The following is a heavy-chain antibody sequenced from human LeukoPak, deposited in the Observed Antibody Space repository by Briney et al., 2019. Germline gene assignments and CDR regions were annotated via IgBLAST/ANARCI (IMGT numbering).Heavy chain of an antibody. CDR3: ARIRGGYYSDF. D-gene: IGHD3-22*01. V-gene: IGHV3-74*01. J-gene: IGHJ4*02. Sequence: GGSLRLSCAAAGFIFSNYWMYWGRQAPGKGLVWVSRINSGGTTTTYADSVKGRFTISRDNAKNTLYLQMSSLTAEDTAVYYCARIRGGYYSDFWGQGTLVTVSS. CDR2: INSGGTTT. CDR1: GFIFSNYW.